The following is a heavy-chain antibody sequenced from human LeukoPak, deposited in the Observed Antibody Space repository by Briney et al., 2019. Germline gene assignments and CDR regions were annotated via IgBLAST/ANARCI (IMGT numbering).Heavy chain of an antibody. CDR1: GYSFPRNG. CDR2: ISANSGNT. J-gene: IGHJ4*02. Sequence: ASVKVSCKPSGYSFPRNGISWVRQAPGQGLEWMGWISANSGNTNYAQKFQDRVTLTTDTSTSTAYMGLRSLRSDDTAVYYCARDVNYAFDYWGQGTLVTVSS. D-gene: IGHD3-16*01. CDR3: ARDVNYAFDY. V-gene: IGHV1-18*01.